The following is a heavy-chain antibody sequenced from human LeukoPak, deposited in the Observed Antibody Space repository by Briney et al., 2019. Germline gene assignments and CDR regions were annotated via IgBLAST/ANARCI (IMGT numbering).Heavy chain of an antibody. CDR2: IKEAGSEK. D-gene: IGHD4-23*01. CDR3: AREHGGDSGHFDY. Sequence: GGSLRLSCAASGFTFSTYWMTWVRQAPGKGLEWVANIKEAGSEKFYVDSVEGRFTISRDNAKNSLYLQMNSLRAEDTAVYYCAREHGGDSGHFDYWGQGALVTVSS. V-gene: IGHV3-7*01. J-gene: IGHJ4*02. CDR1: GFTFSTYW.